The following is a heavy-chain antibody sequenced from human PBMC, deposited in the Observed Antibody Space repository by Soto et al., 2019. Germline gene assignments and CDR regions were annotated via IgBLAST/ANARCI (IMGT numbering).Heavy chain of an antibody. CDR2: IDPSDSQT. D-gene: IGHD3-22*01. J-gene: IGHJ4*02. Sequence: GESLKISCNGSGYIFTSYWISWVRQMPGKGLEWMGRIDPSDSQTYYSPSFRGHVTISVTKSITTVFLQWSSLRASDTAMYYCARQIYDSDTGPNFQYYFDSWGQGTPVTVSS. V-gene: IGHV5-10-1*01. CDR3: ARQIYDSDTGPNFQYYFDS. CDR1: GYIFTSYW.